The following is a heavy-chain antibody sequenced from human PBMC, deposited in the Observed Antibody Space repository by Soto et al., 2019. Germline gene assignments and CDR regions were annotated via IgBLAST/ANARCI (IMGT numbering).Heavy chain of an antibody. CDR2: LYAGGGT. CDR3: ARDSGHRPLYYYYGMDV. V-gene: IGHV3-53*01. Sequence: AGSLRLCCAVSGFMVSYNYMTWVRQGTGKGLEWVSVLYAGGGTSYADSVKGRFTISRDNSKNMVYLLLDNVKAEDTDVYYCARDSGHRPLYYYYGMDVWGQGTTVTVSS. CDR1: GFMVSYNY. J-gene: IGHJ6*02. D-gene: IGHD5-12*01.